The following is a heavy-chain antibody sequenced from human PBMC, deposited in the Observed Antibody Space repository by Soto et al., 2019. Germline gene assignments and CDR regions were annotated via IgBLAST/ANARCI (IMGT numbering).Heavy chain of an antibody. D-gene: IGHD6-6*01. CDR3: ARSIAARLNWFDP. Sequence: ETLSLTCAVYGGSFSGYYWSWIRQPPGKGLEWVANIKQDGSEKYYVDSVKGRFTISRDNAKNSLYLQMNSLRAEDTAVYYCARSIAARLNWFDPWGQGTLVTVSS. CDR1: GGSFSGYY. V-gene: IGHV3-7*01. J-gene: IGHJ5*02. CDR2: IKQDGSEK.